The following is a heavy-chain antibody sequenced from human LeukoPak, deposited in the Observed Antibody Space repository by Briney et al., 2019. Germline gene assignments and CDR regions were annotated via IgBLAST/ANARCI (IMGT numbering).Heavy chain of an antibody. CDR2: ISSSSSTI. Sequence: GGSLRLSCAASGFTFISFSMNWVRQAPGKGLEWVSYISSSSSTIYYADSVKGRFTISRDNAKNSLYLQMNSLRAEDTAVYYCARIDYGDYADWGQGTLVTVSS. V-gene: IGHV3-48*01. D-gene: IGHD4-17*01. CDR1: GFTFISFS. J-gene: IGHJ4*02. CDR3: ARIDYGDYAD.